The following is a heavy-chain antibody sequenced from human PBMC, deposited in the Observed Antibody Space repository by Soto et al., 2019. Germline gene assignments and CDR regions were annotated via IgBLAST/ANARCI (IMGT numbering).Heavy chain of an antibody. D-gene: IGHD3-10*01. J-gene: IGHJ4*02. CDR1: GFTFRTYA. Sequence: HPGGSLRLSCAASGFTFRTYAMNWVRQAPGKGLEWISAISGSGSFTHYADSVRGRFTISRDNSQNQLYLQMNNLRGDDTAMYYCAKIPTGSGSSKFDYWGQGIQVTVPQ. CDR3: AKIPTGSGSSKFDY. CDR2: ISGSGSFT. V-gene: IGHV3-23*01.